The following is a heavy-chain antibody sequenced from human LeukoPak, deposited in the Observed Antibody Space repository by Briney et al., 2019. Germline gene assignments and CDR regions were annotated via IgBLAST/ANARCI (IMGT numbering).Heavy chain of an antibody. D-gene: IGHD6-13*01. CDR3: AKDLRSSSWYAWDYYYGMDV. J-gene: IGHJ6*02. CDR2: ISGSGGST. Sequence: GGSLRLSCAASGFTFSSYAMSWVRQAPGKGLEWVSAISGSGGSTYYADSVKGRFTISRDNSKNTLYLQMNSLRAEDTAVYYCAKDLRSSSWYAWDYYYGMDVWGQGTTVTVSS. V-gene: IGHV3-23*01. CDR1: GFTFSSYA.